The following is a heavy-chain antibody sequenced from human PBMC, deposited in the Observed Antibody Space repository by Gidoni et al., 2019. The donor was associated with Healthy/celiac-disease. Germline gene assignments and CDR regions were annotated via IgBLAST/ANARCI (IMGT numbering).Heavy chain of an antibody. CDR1: GFTFGDYA. Sequence: EVQLVESGGGLVKPGRSLRLSCTASGFTFGDYALSWFRQAPGKGLEWVGFIRSKAYGGTTEYAASVKGRFTISRDDSKSIAYLQMNSLKTEDTAVYYCTSPPYCSSTSCQQNAGYYGMDVWGQGTTVTVSS. J-gene: IGHJ6*02. V-gene: IGHV3-49*05. CDR2: IRSKAYGGTT. CDR3: TSPPYCSSTSCQQNAGYYGMDV. D-gene: IGHD2-2*01.